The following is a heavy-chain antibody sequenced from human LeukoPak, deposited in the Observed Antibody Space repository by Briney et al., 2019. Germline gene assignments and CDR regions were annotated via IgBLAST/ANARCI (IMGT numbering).Heavy chain of an antibody. V-gene: IGHV3-30-3*01. J-gene: IGHJ4*02. CDR1: GFTFSSYA. D-gene: IGHD1/OR15-1a*01. Sequence: PGGSLRLSCAASGFTFSSYAMHWVRQAPGKGLEWVAVISYDGSNKYYADSVKGRFTISRDNSKNTLYLQMNSLRAEDTAVYYCAIYNWNTAFDYWGQGTLVTVSS. CDR3: AIYNWNTAFDY. CDR2: ISYDGSNK.